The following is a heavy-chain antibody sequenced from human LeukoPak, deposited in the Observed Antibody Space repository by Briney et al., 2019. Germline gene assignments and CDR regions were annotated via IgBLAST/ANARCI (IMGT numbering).Heavy chain of an antibody. CDR2: IYTGDSDN. V-gene: IGHV5-51*01. CDR3: ARADSGSYLSYYFDY. J-gene: IGHJ4*02. D-gene: IGHD1-26*01. CDR1: GSSFTSYW. Sequence: GEALKISCKASGSSFTSYWSGGVRKLHGKVVGWMGIIYTGDSDNRYRTSFQGQVTISDDKSISTAYLQWSSRKAAYTAMYDCARADSGSYLSYYFDYWGKGTLVTVST.